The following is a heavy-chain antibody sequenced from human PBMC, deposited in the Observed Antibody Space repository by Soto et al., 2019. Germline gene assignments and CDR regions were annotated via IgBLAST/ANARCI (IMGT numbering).Heavy chain of an antibody. D-gene: IGHD3-10*02. J-gene: IGHJ4*02. CDR1: GVSISDYY. CDR2: MSNSGAT. V-gene: IGHV4-59*01. CDR3: ASGGRSMYRD. Sequence: QVHLLESGPGLVKPSETLSLTCEVSGVSISDYYCSWIRQPPGKGLEWIGYMSNSGATHYNASLKSRATISVDTSKNRFSLKLTSVTAADTAIYYWASGGRSMYRDWGQGTLVIVSS.